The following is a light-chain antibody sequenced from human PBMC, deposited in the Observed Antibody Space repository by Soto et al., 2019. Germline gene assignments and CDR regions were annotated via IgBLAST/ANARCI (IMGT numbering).Light chain of an antibody. CDR3: QQRSNWPIT. CDR1: QSVSSY. V-gene: IGKV3-11*01. CDR2: DAS. Sequence: EIVLTQSPATLSLSPGERATLSCRTSQSVSSYFAWYQQKPGRAPRLLIYDASNRATGIPARFIGSGSETDFTLTISSLEPEDFAVYYCQQRSNWPITFGQGTRLEIK. J-gene: IGKJ5*01.